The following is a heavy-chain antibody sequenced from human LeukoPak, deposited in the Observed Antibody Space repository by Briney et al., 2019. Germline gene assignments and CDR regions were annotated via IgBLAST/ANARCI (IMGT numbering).Heavy chain of an antibody. CDR1: GFTFSSYG. V-gene: IGHV3-30*02. D-gene: IGHD2-2*01. CDR3: AKSSYCSSTSWYFCHYYYMDV. J-gene: IGHJ6*03. Sequence: GGSLRLSCAASGFTFSSYGMHWVRQAPGKGLEWVAFIRYDGSNKYYADSVKGRFTISRDNSKNTLYLQMNSLRAEDTAVYYCAKSSYCSSTSWYFCHYYYMDVWGKGTTVTISS. CDR2: IRYDGSNK.